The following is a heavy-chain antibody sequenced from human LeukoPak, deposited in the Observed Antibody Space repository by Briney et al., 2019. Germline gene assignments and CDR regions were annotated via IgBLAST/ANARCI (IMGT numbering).Heavy chain of an antibody. CDR3: ARHDIVLVPAGYYFYYGMDV. CDR2: IYYSGST. J-gene: IGHJ6*02. D-gene: IGHD2-2*01. CDR1: GGSISSSSYY. Sequence: SETLSLTCTVSGGSISSSSYYWGWIRQPPGKGLEWIGSIYYSGSTFYNPSLKSRVTISVDTSKNQFSQRLTSVTAADTAVYYCARHDIVLVPAGYYFYYGMDVWGQGTTVTVSS. V-gene: IGHV4-39*01.